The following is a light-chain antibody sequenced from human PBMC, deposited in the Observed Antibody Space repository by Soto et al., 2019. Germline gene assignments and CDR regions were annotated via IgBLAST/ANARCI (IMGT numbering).Light chain of an antibody. Sequence: DIQMTQSPSTLSASVGDRVTITCRASQSISSWLAWYQQKPWKAPKLLIYDASSLESGVPSRFSGSGSGTEFTLTISSLQPDDFATYYCQQYNSYSRSWTFGQGTKVEIK. CDR1: QSISSW. CDR2: DAS. J-gene: IGKJ1*01. V-gene: IGKV1-5*01. CDR3: QQYNSYSRSWT.